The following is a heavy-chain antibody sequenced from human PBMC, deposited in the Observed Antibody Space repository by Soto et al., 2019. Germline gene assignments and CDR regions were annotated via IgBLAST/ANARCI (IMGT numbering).Heavy chain of an antibody. D-gene: IGHD6-19*01. J-gene: IGHJ4*02. Sequence: QVQLQESGPGLVKPSGTLSLTCVVSGDSISSNVWWSWVRQPPGKGLEWSGEVYHNGLTNYNSSRRSRVTMSVDTSKNQFSLKLTSVTAADTAIYYCARDAAVPGETDRFDYWGQGILVTVSS. CDR2: VYHNGLT. CDR1: GDSISSNVW. V-gene: IGHV4-4*02. CDR3: ARDAAVPGETDRFDY.